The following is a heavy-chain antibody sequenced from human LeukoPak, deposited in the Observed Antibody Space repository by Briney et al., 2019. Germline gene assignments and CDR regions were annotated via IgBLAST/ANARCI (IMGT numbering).Heavy chain of an antibody. J-gene: IGHJ6*03. CDR3: AREVSGIRLIDYMDV. Sequence: GGSLRLSCAASGFTFSNYSMNWVRQAPGKGLEWVSCISCTYIYYADSVKGRFTISRDNAKNSLYLQMNSLRAEDTAVYYCAREVSGIRLIDYMDVWGKGTTVTVSS. CDR2: ISCTYI. CDR1: GFTFSNYS. V-gene: IGHV3-21*01. D-gene: IGHD5-18*01.